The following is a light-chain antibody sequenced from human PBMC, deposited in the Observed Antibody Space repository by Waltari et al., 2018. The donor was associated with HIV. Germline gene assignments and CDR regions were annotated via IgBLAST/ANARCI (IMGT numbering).Light chain of an antibody. CDR2: KNI. Sequence: QSVLTQPPSASGTPGQRVTISCSGSSSHIGNDNVYWYQQLPGTTPKLLIYKNIGRPSGVPDRFAGYNSGTSVYLAISGLRAEDEADYYCVGGDASLSAYFFGAGTKVTVL. CDR1: SSHIGNDN. V-gene: IGLV1-47*01. J-gene: IGLJ1*01. CDR3: VGGDASLSAYF.